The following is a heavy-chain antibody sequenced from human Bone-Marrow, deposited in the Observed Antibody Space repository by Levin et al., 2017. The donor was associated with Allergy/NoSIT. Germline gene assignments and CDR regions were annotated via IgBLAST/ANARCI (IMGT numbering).Heavy chain of an antibody. CDR1: GYTFTSYD. CDR2: MNPNSGNT. Sequence: ASVKVSCKASGYTFTSYDINWVRQATGQGLEWMGWMNPNSGNTGYAQKFQGRVTMTRNTSISTAYMELSSLRSEDTAVYYCARGPAYYDFWSGYYGYYGMDVWGQGTTVTVSS. D-gene: IGHD3-3*01. J-gene: IGHJ6*01. CDR3: ARGPAYYDFWSGYYGYYGMDV. V-gene: IGHV1-8*01.